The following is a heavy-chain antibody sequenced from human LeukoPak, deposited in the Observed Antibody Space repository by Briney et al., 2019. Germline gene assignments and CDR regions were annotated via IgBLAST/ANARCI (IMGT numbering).Heavy chain of an antibody. Sequence: PSETLSLTCTVSGGSISSGGYYWSWIRQPPGKGLEWIGYIYHSGSTYYNPSLKSRVTISVDRSKNQFSLKLSSVTAADTAVYYCARDPLHSYSSSSKASLNYMDVWGKGTTVTVSS. CDR1: GGSISSGGYY. D-gene: IGHD6-6*01. V-gene: IGHV4-30-2*01. CDR3: ARDPLHSYSSSSKASLNYMDV. CDR2: IYHSGST. J-gene: IGHJ6*03.